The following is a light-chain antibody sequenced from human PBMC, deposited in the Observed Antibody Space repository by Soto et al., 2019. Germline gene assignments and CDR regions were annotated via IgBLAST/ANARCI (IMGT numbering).Light chain of an antibody. J-gene: IGKJ5*01. CDR1: QNINNY. Sequence: DIQVTQSPSSLSASLLDRVTITCQASQNINNYLNWYQQKPGRAPKLLIYDASNLEAGVPSRFRGSGSGTDFTFTISRLQPEDIATYYCQQYENLPTFGQGTRLEIK. CDR3: QQYENLPT. V-gene: IGKV1-33*01. CDR2: DAS.